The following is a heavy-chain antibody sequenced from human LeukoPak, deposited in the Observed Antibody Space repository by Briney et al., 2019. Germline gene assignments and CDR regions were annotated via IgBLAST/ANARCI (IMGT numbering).Heavy chain of an antibody. V-gene: IGHV4-59*01. CDR1: GGSISSYY. J-gene: IGHJ6*02. CDR3: ARVGETYYDFWSGYYRDYYYYGMDV. D-gene: IGHD3-3*01. CDR2: IYYSGST. Sequence: SETLSLTCTVSGGSISSYYWSWIRQPPGKGLEWIGYIYYSGSTNYNPSLKSRVTISVDTSKNQFSLKLSSVTAADTAVYYCARVGETYYDFWSGYYRDYYYYGMDVWGQGTTVTVFS.